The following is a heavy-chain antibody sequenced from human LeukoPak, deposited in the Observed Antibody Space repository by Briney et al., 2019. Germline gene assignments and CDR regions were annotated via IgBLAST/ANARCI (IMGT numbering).Heavy chain of an antibody. V-gene: IGHV1-69*05. Sequence: SVKVSCKASRGTFSSYAISWVRQAPGQGREWMGGIIPIFGTANYAQKFQGRVTITTDESTSTAYMELSSLRSEDTAVYYCARDDVDTAMVAVRGVYWGQGTLVTVSS. D-gene: IGHD5-18*01. CDR3: ARDDVDTAMVAVRGVY. J-gene: IGHJ4*02. CDR2: IIPIFGTA. CDR1: RGTFSSYA.